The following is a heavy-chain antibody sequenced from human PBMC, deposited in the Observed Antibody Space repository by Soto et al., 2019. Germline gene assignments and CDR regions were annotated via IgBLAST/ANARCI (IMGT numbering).Heavy chain of an antibody. J-gene: IGHJ4*01. CDR1: GASISSPDHH. CDR2: VYFTGVT. D-gene: IGHD3-10*01. CDR3: ARHESEPPGDRVRGPYYFDD. Sequence: KPSETLSLTCSVSGASISSPDHHWDWIRQPPGKGLEWIGNVYFTGVTSYNPSLRNRVTISVDTSTRQSSLTLSSVTAADTALYFCARHESEPPGDRVRGPYYFDDWGHGILVTVSS. V-gene: IGHV4-39*01.